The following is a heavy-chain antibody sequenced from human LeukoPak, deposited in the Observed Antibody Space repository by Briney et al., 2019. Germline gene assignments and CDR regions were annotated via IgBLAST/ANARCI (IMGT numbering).Heavy chain of an antibody. CDR3: ARASWVDIVVVPAVFDY. V-gene: IGHV1-2*02. J-gene: IGHJ4*02. Sequence: ASVKVSCKASGYTLTGYYMHWVRQAPGQGLEWMGWINPNSGGTNYAQKFQGRVTMTRDTSISTAYMELSRLRSDDTAVYYCARASWVDIVVVPAVFDYWGQGTLVTVSS. CDR2: INPNSGGT. D-gene: IGHD2-2*03. CDR1: GYTLTGYY.